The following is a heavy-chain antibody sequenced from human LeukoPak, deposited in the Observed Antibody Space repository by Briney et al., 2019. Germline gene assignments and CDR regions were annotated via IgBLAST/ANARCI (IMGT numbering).Heavy chain of an antibody. Sequence: PGGSLRLSSAASGFTISSYSMNWVRQAPGKGLEWGSVIYSGGSTYYADSVKGRFTISRDNSKNTLYLQVNSLRAEDTAVYYCARWTTVTTRFDYWGQGTLVTVSS. D-gene: IGHD4-11*01. V-gene: IGHV3-66*02. CDR2: IYSGGST. CDR1: GFTISSYS. CDR3: ARWTTVTTRFDY. J-gene: IGHJ4*02.